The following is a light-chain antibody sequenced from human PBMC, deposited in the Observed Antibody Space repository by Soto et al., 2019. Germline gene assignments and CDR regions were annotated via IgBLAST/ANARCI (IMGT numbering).Light chain of an antibody. V-gene: IGKV3-15*01. Sequence: EIVMTQSPATLSVSPGERATPSCSASQSVGSNLAWYQQKPGQAPRLLIYGASTRATGIPARFSGSGSGTEFTLTISSLQSEDFAIYFCQQYNNWPPDRTFGQGTKVEIK. CDR2: GAS. CDR1: QSVGSN. CDR3: QQYNNWPPDRT. J-gene: IGKJ1*01.